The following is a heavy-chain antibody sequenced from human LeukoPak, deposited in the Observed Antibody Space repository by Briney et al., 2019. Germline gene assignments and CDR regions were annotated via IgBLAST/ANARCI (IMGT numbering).Heavy chain of an antibody. J-gene: IGHJ3*02. Sequence: QAGNSLRLSCAASGFTVSTSVMHWVRQAPGKGLDWAAIISFDGTTKYYADSVKGRFTISRDNSKNTLFLQMDSLRVEDTAVYYCVKGKDLYGALDIWGQGTMVTVSS. D-gene: IGHD3-16*01. CDR1: GFTVSTSV. CDR3: VKGKDLYGALDI. V-gene: IGHV3-30*18. CDR2: ISFDGTTK.